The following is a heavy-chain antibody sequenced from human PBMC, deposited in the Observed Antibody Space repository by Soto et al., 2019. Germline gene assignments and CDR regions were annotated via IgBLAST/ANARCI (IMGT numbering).Heavy chain of an antibody. J-gene: IGHJ4*02. CDR1: GYTFTGYY. CDR3: ASGYSYGYVGFDY. D-gene: IGHD5-18*01. Sequence: ASVKVSCKASGYTFTGYYLHWVRQAPGQGLEWMGWINPNSGGTNYAQKFQGWVTMTRDTSISTAYMELSSLRSEDTAVYYCASGYSYGYVGFDYWGQGTLVTVSS. V-gene: IGHV1-2*04. CDR2: INPNSGGT.